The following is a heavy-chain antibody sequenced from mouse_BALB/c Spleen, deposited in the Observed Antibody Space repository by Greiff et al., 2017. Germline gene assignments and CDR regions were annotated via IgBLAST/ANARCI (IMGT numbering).Heavy chain of an antibody. Sequence: VQLQESGAELVRPGVSVKISCKGSGYTFTDYAMHWVKQSHAKSLEWIGVISTYYGDASYNQKFKGKATMTVDKSSSTAYMELARLTSEDSAIYYCARDYGSRGAMDYWGQGTSVTVSS. CDR2: ISTYYGDA. J-gene: IGHJ4*01. V-gene: IGHV1S137*01. CDR1: GYTFTDYA. CDR3: ARDYGSRGAMDY. D-gene: IGHD1-1*01.